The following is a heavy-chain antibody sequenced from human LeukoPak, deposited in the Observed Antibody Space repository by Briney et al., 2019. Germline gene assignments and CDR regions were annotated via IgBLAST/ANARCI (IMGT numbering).Heavy chain of an antibody. CDR3: ASGVYYDFWSGYISYGMDV. CDR1: GFTFSSYS. Sequence: PGGSLRLSCAASGFTFSSYSMSWVRQAPGKGLEWVANIKQDGSEKYYVDSVKSRFTISRDNAKNSLYLQMNSLRAEDTAVYYCASGVYYDFWSGYISYGMDVWGQGTTVTVSS. CDR2: IKQDGSEK. D-gene: IGHD3-3*01. V-gene: IGHV3-7*01. J-gene: IGHJ6*02.